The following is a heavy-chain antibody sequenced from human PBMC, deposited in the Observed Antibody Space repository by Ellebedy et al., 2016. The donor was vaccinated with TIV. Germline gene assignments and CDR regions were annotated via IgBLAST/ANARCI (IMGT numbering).Heavy chain of an antibody. J-gene: IGHJ4*02. D-gene: IGHD3-10*01. V-gene: IGHV3-53*01. CDR2: IYSGGDT. CDR3: ARDSGRRRSWDNDY. Sequence: PGGSLRLSCAVSGLTVSSNYFSWVRQAPGKGLEWVSVIYSGGDTYYADSVKGRFAISRDNSKNTLYLQMNSLRAEDTAVYYCARDSGRRRSWDNDYWGQGTLVTVSS. CDR1: GLTVSSNY.